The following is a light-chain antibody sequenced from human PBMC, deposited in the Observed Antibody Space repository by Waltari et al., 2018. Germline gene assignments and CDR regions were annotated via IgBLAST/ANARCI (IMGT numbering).Light chain of an antibody. Sequence: EIVLTQSPATLSLSPGERATLSCRASQSVSSYLAWYQLKPGQAPRLLIYGASNRATGIPARFSGSASGTDFTLTINSLEPEDFAVYYCLQSSYWYTFGQGTKLEIK. CDR1: QSVSSY. CDR3: LQSSYWYT. V-gene: IGKV3-11*01. CDR2: GAS. J-gene: IGKJ2*01.